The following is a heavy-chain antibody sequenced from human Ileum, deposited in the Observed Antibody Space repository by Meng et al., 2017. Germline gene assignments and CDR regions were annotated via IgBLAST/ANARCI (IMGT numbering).Heavy chain of an antibody. J-gene: IGHJ4*02. CDR2: TYYRSKWHN. V-gene: IGHV6-1*01. Sequence: QVQLQQSGPGLVKPSQTRSLTCAISGDSVSSNSAAWNWIRQSPSRGLEWLGRTYYRSKWHNDYAEPVKGRISINPDTSKNQFSLHLNSVTPEDTAVYYCATWRFSYWGQGTLVTVSS. CDR1: GDSVSSNSAA. CDR3: ATWRFSY.